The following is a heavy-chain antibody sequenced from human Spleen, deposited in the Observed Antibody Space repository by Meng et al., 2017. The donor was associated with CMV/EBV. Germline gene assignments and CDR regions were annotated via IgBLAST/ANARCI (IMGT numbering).Heavy chain of an antibody. CDR1: GGAISSSPYY. CDR2: IYYSGST. J-gene: IGHJ4*02. V-gene: IGHV4-39*02. Sequence: SGGAISSSPYYWAWIRQPPGKGLEWIGSIYYSGSTYYNASLNSRVTMSVDTSKNHFSLKLTSVTAADTAVYYCARPGGTYCWYFDYWGQGTLVTVSS. D-gene: IGHD1-26*01. CDR3: ARPGGTYCWYFDY.